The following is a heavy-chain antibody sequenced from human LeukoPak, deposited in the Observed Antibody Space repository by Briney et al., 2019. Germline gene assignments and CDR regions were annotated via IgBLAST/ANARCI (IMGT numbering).Heavy chain of an antibody. CDR3: ARQGVAAAANWFDP. CDR1: GGSISSGDYY. CDR2: IYYSGST. D-gene: IGHD6-13*01. Sequence: SETLSLTCTVSGGSISSGDYYWSWIRQPPGKGLEWIGYIYYSGSTYYNPSLKSRVTISVDTSKNHFSLKLSSVTAADTAVYYCARQGVAAAANWFDPWGQGILVTVSS. V-gene: IGHV4-30-4*01. J-gene: IGHJ5*02.